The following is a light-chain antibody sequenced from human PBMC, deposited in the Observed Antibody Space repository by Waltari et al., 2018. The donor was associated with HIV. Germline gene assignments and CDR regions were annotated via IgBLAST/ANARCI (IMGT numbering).Light chain of an antibody. J-gene: IGLJ2*01. CDR3: QSTDKTGTLIV. CDR2: KNP. CDR1: SLPKHY. V-gene: IGLV3-25*03. Sequence: SSDLTQPPSVSVSPGQTANITCSGDSLPKHYTYWYQQKPGQVPVLKKSKNPFRPSRIPGRFLGSSPRATATLTISGVQAGDEADYYCQSTDKTGTLIVFGGGTKLTV.